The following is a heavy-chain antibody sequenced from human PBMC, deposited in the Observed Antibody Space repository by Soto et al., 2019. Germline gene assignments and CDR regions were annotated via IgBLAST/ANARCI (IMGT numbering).Heavy chain of an antibody. V-gene: IGHV4-59*01. CDR1: GVSISSYS. CDR2: LYYSGST. Sequence: SETLSLTCTVSGVSISSYSWSWIRQPPGKGLEWIGYLYYSGSTSYNPSLRSRVTTSVDTSKNQFSLKLGSVTAADTAVYYCAKGGLYCSRTSCYSGAFDIWGQGTMVTVSS. CDR3: AKGGLYCSRTSCYSGAFDI. J-gene: IGHJ3*02. D-gene: IGHD2-2*01.